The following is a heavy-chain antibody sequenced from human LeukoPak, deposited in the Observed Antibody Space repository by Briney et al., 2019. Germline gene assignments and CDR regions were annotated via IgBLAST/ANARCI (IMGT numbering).Heavy chain of an antibody. CDR3: AKISWDGRGTFY. Sequence: PGGSLRLSCAASGFTFSTYSMSWVRQAPGKGLEWVSAIRGGGENTYYADSVKGRSTISRDNSKDTLSLQMNSLRAVDTAVYYCAKISWDGRGTFYWGQGTLVTVSS. CDR2: IRGGGENT. D-gene: IGHD2-15*01. CDR1: GFTFSTYS. V-gene: IGHV3-23*01. J-gene: IGHJ4*02.